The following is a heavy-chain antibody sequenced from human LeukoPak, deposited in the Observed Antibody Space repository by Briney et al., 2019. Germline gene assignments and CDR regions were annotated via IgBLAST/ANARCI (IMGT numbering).Heavy chain of an antibody. J-gene: IGHJ6*04. Sequence: GGSLRLSCAASGFTFSSYGMHWVRQAPGKGLEWVAVIWYDGSNKYYADSVKGRFTISRDNSKNTLYLQMNSLRAEDTAVYYCARDFNYSPGYYYYGRAVWAKGPRVPVS. D-gene: IGHD4-11*01. CDR2: IWYDGSNK. CDR3: ARDFNYSPGYYYYGRAV. CDR1: GFTFSSYG. V-gene: IGHV3-33*01.